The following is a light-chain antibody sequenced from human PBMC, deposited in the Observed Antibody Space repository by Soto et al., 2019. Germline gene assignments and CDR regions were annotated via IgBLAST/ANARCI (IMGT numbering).Light chain of an antibody. CDR1: SSNIGNNT. J-gene: IGLJ3*02. CDR2: GNN. V-gene: IGLV1-44*01. Sequence: VVTQPPSASGTPGQRVTISCSGSSSNIGNNTVNWYQQLPGTAPKLLIYGNNHRTSGVPDRFSGSKSGTSASLANSGLQSEDEADYFCAAWDDSLNGPVFGGGTKLTVL. CDR3: AAWDDSLNGPV.